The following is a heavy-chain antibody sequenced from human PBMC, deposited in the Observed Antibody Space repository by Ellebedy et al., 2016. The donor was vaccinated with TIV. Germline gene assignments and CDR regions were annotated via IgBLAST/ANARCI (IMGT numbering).Heavy chain of an antibody. Sequence: MPSETLSLTCTVSGGSISSYYWSWIRQPPGKGLEWIGYIYYSGSTNYNPSLKSRVTISVDTSKNQFSLKLSSVTAADTAVYYCARDVLWFGDSTGGMDVWGQGTTVTVSS. J-gene: IGHJ6*02. CDR3: ARDVLWFGDSTGGMDV. CDR2: IYYSGST. CDR1: GGSISSYY. D-gene: IGHD3-10*01. V-gene: IGHV4-59*01.